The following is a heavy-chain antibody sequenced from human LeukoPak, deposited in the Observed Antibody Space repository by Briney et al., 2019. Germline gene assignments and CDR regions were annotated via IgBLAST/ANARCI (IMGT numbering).Heavy chain of an antibody. V-gene: IGHV3-66*01. CDR3: ARLPNWGTGYGMDV. D-gene: IGHD7-27*01. J-gene: IGHJ6*02. CDR2: IYSGGTT. CDR1: GFTVSSSY. Sequence: GGSLRLSSAASGFTVSSSYMSWVRQAPGKGLEWVSVIYSGGTTYYADSVKGRFTISRDNSKNTLYLQMNSLRAEDTAVYYCARLPNWGTGYGMDVWGQGTTVTVSS.